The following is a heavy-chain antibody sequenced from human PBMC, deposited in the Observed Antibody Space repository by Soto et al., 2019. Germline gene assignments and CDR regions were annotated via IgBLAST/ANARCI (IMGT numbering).Heavy chain of an antibody. D-gene: IGHD6-13*01. CDR2: IYYRGST. V-gene: IGHV4-59*01. CDR3: ARQQLLPFYYALDV. J-gene: IGHJ6*02. Sequence: SETLSLTCNVSGGSISCYYWSWIRQPPGKGLEYIGYIYYRGSTNYNPSLESRVTMSVDTSRNQFPLKVNSVTAADTAVYYCARQQLLPFYYALDVWGQGTTVTVSS. CDR1: GGSISCYY.